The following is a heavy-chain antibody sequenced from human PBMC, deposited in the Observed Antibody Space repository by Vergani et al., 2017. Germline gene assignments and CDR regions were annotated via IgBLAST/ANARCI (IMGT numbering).Heavy chain of an antibody. V-gene: IGHV4-61*10. Sequence: QVQLQESDPGLVKPSETLSLTCTVSGASVSSSSYYWNWIRQPAGKGLEFIGYILYSGSAKYTPSLRSRVTISLDTSKNQFSLRLNSVTAADTAVYYCARGVLREGTEYWGQGTLVTVSS. CDR3: ARGVLREGTEY. CDR2: ILYSGSA. J-gene: IGHJ4*02. CDR1: GASVSSSSYY. D-gene: IGHD3-10*01.